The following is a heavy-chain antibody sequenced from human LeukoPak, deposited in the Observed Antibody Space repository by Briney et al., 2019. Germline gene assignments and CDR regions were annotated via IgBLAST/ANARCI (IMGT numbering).Heavy chain of an antibody. CDR3: ARTLAGHFDY. CDR1: GFTVSSNY. J-gene: IGHJ4*02. D-gene: IGHD2-15*01. Sequence: PGGSLRLSCAASGFTVSSNYMSWVRQAPGKGLEWVSVIYSGGSTYYADSVKCRFTISRDNSKNTLYLQMNSLRAEDTAVYYCARTLAGHFDYWGQGTMVTVSS. V-gene: IGHV3-66*01. CDR2: IYSGGST.